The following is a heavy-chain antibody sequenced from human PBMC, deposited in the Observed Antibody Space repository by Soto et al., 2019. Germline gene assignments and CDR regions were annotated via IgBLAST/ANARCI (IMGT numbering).Heavy chain of an antibody. V-gene: IGHV4-31*03. Sequence: SSETLSLTCTVSGGSISSGGYYWSWIRQHPGKGLEWIGYIYYSGSTYYNPSLKSRVTISVDTSKNQFSLKLSSVTAADTAVYCCARGYDILTGYYSFDYWGQGTLVTVSS. D-gene: IGHD3-9*01. CDR3: ARGYDILTGYYSFDY. CDR1: GGSISSGGYY. CDR2: IYYSGST. J-gene: IGHJ4*02.